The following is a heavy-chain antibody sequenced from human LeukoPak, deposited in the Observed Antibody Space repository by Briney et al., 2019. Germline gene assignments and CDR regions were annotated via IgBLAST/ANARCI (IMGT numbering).Heavy chain of an antibody. CDR1: GGSFSGYY. CDR3: ARSIGGVWGSYRRPDY. V-gene: IGHV4-34*01. Sequence: SETLSLTCAVYGGSFSGYYWSWIRQPPGKGLEWIGEINHSGSTNYNPSLKSRVTISVDTSKNQFSLKLSSVTAADTAVYYCARSIGGVWGSYRRPDYWGQGTLVTVSS. J-gene: IGHJ4*02. D-gene: IGHD3-16*02. CDR2: INHSGST.